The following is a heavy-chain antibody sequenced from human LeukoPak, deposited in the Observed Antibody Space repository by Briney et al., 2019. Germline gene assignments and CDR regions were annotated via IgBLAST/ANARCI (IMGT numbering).Heavy chain of an antibody. D-gene: IGHD1-26*01. CDR1: GFTFSSYA. CDR3: AKGAGRGSWAFDY. J-gene: IGHJ4*02. V-gene: IGHV3-23*01. CDR2: ISGSGDRT. Sequence: GGSLRLSCAASGFTFSSYAMNWVRQAPGKGLEWVSAISGSGDRTYYADSVKGRCTISRDNSKNTLYLQMSSLRAEDTAVYYCAKGAGRGSWAFDYWGQGTLVTVSS.